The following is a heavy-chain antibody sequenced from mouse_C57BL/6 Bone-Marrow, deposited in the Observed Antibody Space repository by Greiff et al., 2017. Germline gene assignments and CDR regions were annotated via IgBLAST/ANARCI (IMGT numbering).Heavy chain of an antibody. CDR3: ARGLTPAWFAY. J-gene: IGHJ3*01. D-gene: IGHD2-2*01. V-gene: IGHV1-55*01. CDR1: GYTFTSYW. CDR2: IYPGSGST. Sequence: QVHVKQPGAELVKPGASVTMSCKASGYTFTSYWITWVKQRPGPGLEWIGDIYPGSGSTTYNEKFKSKATLTVDTSSSTAYMQLSSLTSDDSAGYYCARGLTPAWFAYWGQGTLVTVSA.